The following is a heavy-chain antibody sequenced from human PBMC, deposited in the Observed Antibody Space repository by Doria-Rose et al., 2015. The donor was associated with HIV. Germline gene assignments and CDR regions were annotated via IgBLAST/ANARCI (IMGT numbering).Heavy chain of an antibody. Sequence: QITLKESGPVLVKPTETLTLTCTVSGVSLCSPGMGVSWIRQPPGKALEWLANIFSDDERSYKTSLKSRLTISRGTSKSQVVLTMTDMDPVDTATYYCARIKSSRWYHKYYFDFWGQGTLVIVSA. J-gene: IGHJ4*02. D-gene: IGHD6-13*01. V-gene: IGHV2-26*01. CDR1: GVSLCSPGMG. CDR3: ARIKSSRWYHKYYFDF. CDR2: IFSDDER.